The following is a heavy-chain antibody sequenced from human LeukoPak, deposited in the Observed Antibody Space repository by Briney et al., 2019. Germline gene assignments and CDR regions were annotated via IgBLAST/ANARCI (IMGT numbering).Heavy chain of an antibody. CDR1: GGTFSSYA. CDR2: IIPILGIA. CDR3: ARPGAHYDSSGFLDY. J-gene: IGHJ4*02. V-gene: IGHV1-69*04. Sequence: SVKVSCKASGGTFSSYAISWVRQAPGQGLEWMGRIIPILGIANYAQKFQGRVTITADKSTSAAYMELSSLRSEDTAVYYCARPGAHYDSSGFLDYWGQGTLVTVSS. D-gene: IGHD3-22*01.